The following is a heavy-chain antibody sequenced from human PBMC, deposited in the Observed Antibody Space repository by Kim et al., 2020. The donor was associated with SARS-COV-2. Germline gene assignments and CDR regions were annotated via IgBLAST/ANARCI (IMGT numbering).Heavy chain of an antibody. J-gene: IGHJ4*02. CDR3: ARSLYGLGDFDY. V-gene: IGHV4-30-4*01. Sequence: SETLSLTCTVSGGSISSGDYYWSWIRQPPGKGLEWIGYIYYSGSTYYNPSLKSRVTISVDTSKNQFSLKLSSVTAADTAMYYCARSLYGLGDFDYWGQGTLVTVSS. CDR2: IYYSGST. CDR1: GGSISSGDYY. D-gene: IGHD3-10*01.